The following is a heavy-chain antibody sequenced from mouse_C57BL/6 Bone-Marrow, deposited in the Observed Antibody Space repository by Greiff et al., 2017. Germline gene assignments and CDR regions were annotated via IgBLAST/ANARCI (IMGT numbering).Heavy chain of an antibody. CDR1: GYTFTSYW. CDR2: IHPNSGST. CDR3: ARRDKIYDGYYDWYFDV. D-gene: IGHD2-3*01. V-gene: IGHV1-64*01. Sequence: QVQLQQPGAELVKPGASVKLSCKASGYTFTSYWMHWVKQRPGQGLEWIGMIHPNSGSTNYNEKFKSKATLTVDKSSSTAYMQLSSLTSEDAAVYYCARRDKIYDGYYDWYFDVWGTGTTVTVSS. J-gene: IGHJ1*03.